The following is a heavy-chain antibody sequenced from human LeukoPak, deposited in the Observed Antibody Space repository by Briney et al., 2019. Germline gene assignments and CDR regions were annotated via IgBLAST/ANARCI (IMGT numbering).Heavy chain of an antibody. CDR1: GGSISSSNW. J-gene: IGHJ6*02. Sequence: PSGTLSLTCAVSGGSISSSNWWSWVRQPPGKGLEWIGEIYHSGSTNYNPSLKSRVTISVDKSKNQFSLKLSSVTAADTAVYYCARDRVDSGYYDSSGYYYAQYYYYGMDVWGQRTTVTVSS. CDR2: IYHSGST. D-gene: IGHD3-22*01. V-gene: IGHV4-4*02. CDR3: ARDRVDSGYYDSSGYYYAQYYYYGMDV.